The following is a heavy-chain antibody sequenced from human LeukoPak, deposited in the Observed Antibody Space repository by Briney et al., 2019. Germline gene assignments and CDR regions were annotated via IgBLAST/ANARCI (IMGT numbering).Heavy chain of an antibody. D-gene: IGHD2-21*02. CDR2: ITDSGGP. Sequence: SETLSLTCAVYGGSFSGYYWSWIRQPPGKGLEWIGEITDSGGPSYNPSLKSRGTLSVDTSKNQFSLRLTAVTAADTAVCYCARAKPQTAFDYWGQGTLVTVSS. CDR3: ARAKPQTAFDY. CDR1: GGSFSGYY. V-gene: IGHV4-34*01. J-gene: IGHJ4*02.